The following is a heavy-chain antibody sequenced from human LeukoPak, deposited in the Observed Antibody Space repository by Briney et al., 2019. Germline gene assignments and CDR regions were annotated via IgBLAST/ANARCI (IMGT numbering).Heavy chain of an antibody. J-gene: IGHJ4*02. CDR2: INHSGST. CDR1: GGSFSGYY. D-gene: IGHD1-1*01. V-gene: IGHV4-34*01. Sequence: PSETLSLTCAVYGGSFSGYYWSWIRQPPGKGLEWIGEINHSGSTNYNPSLKSRVTISVDTSKNQFSLKLSSVTAADTAVYYCAREMNDDGNFDYWGQGTLVTVSS. CDR3: AREMNDDGNFDY.